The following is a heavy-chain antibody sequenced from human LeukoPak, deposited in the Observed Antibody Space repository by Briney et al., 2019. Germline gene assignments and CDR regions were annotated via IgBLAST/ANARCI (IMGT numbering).Heavy chain of an antibody. CDR3: ARATNYGAYDV. J-gene: IGHJ4*02. V-gene: IGHV3-64*02. CDR2: ISTNGGST. Sequence: GGSLRLSCAASGFTFSSYAMHWVRQAPGKGLEYVSAISTNGGSTYYADSVKGRFIISRDNSKNTLYLQLGSLRAEDVAVYYCARATNYGAYDVWGRGTLVTVSS. D-gene: IGHD4-17*01. CDR1: GFTFSSYA.